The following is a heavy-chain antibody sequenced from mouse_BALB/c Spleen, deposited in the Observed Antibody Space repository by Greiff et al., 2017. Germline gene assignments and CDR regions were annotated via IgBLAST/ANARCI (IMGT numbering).Heavy chain of an antibody. V-gene: IGHV2-2*02. CDR3: ARNREFGYYAMDY. Sequence: QVQLKESGPGLVQPSQSLSITCTVSGFSLTSYGVHWVRQSPGKGLEWLGVIWSGGSTDYNAAFISRLSISKDNSKSQVFFKMNSLQANDTAIYYCARNREFGYYAMDYWGQGTSVTVSS. CDR2: IWSGGST. J-gene: IGHJ4*01. CDR1: GFSLTSYG.